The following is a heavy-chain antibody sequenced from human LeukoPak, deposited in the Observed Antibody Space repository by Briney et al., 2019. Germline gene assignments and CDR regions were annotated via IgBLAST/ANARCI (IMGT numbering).Heavy chain of an antibody. V-gene: IGHV4-61*02. J-gene: IGHJ4*02. CDR3: ARAPEFSSGWLLDY. D-gene: IGHD6-19*01. CDR2: IHTSGST. CDR1: GGSISSGGYS. Sequence: SETLSLTCAVSGGSISSGGYSWSWIRQSAGKGLEWIGRIHTSGSTNYSPSLKSRVTMSIDTSKTQFSLKVNSVTAADTGVYYCARAPEFSSGWLLDYWGQGSLVTVSS.